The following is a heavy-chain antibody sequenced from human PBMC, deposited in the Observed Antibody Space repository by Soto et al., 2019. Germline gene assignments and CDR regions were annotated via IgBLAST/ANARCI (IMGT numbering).Heavy chain of an antibody. J-gene: IGHJ4*02. CDR1: GGSISSYY. V-gene: IGHV4-59*08. CDR2: IYYSGST. D-gene: IGHD4-17*01. CDR3: ASRYGALFDY. Sequence: QVQLQESGPGLVKPSETLSLTCTVSGGSISSYYWSWIRQPPGKGLEWIGYIYYSGSTNYNPSLTSRVTISVDTSKPPFSLKLSSVTAPDTAVYYCASRYGALFDYWGQGTLVTVSS.